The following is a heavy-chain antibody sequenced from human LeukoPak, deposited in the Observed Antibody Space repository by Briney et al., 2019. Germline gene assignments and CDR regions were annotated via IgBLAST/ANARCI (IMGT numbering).Heavy chain of an antibody. Sequence: GGSLRLSCAASQFIFSTYAMSWVRQAPGKGLEWVSGISDNGGTAYYADSVKGRFTISRDNSKNTLYLQMNSLRAEDTAVYYCAKRGPVTGTKYFDSWGQGTLVTVSS. D-gene: IGHD6-19*01. CDR1: QFIFSTYA. V-gene: IGHV3-23*01. CDR2: ISDNGGTA. CDR3: AKRGPVTGTKYFDS. J-gene: IGHJ4*02.